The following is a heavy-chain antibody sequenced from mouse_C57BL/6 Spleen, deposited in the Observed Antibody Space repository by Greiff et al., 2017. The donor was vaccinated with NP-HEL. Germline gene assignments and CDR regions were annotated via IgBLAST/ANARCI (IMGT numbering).Heavy chain of an antibody. J-gene: IGHJ4*01. V-gene: IGHV1-81*01. D-gene: IGHD2-4*01. Sequence: VQLQQSGAELARPGASVKLSCKASGYTFTSYGISWVKQRTGQGLEWIGEIYPRSGNTYYNEKFKGKATLTADKSSSTAYMELRSLTSEDSAVYFCARDYDYDEGYYYAMDYWGQGTSVTVSS. CDR2: IYPRSGNT. CDR1: GYTFTSYG. CDR3: ARDYDYDEGYYYAMDY.